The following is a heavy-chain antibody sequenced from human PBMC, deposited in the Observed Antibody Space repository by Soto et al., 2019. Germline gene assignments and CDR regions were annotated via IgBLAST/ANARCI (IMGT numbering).Heavy chain of an antibody. D-gene: IGHD6-13*01. Sequence: ASVKVSFKASGYTFTSYGIHWVRQAPGQRLEWMGWINAANGDTKYSPKFQGRVTITRDTSASTAYMELSSLRSEDTAVYYCVRRHVSATGIDWFDPWGQGTLVTSPQ. V-gene: IGHV1-3*01. CDR1: GYTFTSYG. J-gene: IGHJ5*02. CDR3: VRRHVSATGIDWFDP. CDR2: INAANGDT.